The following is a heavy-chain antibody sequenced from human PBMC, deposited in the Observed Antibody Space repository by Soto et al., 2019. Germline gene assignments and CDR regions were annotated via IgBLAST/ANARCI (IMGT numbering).Heavy chain of an antibody. Sequence: SETLSLTCTVSGGSVSSGSYYWTWIRQSPGKGLEWMGYILSSGSTDYNPSLKSRVTISVDTSKNEFSLKLRSVTAADTAVYYCARQRIAAAQYYFDYWGQGMLVTVSS. CDR2: ILSSGST. CDR3: ARQRIAAAQYYFDY. V-gene: IGHV4-61*01. D-gene: IGHD6-13*01. J-gene: IGHJ4*02. CDR1: GGSVSSGSYY.